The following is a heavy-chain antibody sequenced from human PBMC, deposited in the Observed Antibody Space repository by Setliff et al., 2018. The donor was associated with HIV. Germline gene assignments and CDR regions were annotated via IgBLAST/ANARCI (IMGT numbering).Heavy chain of an antibody. CDR1: GFTFSNYE. V-gene: IGHV3-48*03. CDR2: ITGSGDTI. D-gene: IGHD6-19*01. Sequence: GGSLRLSCAASGFTFSNYEMSWVRQAPGKGPEWVSYITGSGDTIYYADSVKGRFTMSRDNAKDSVYLQMNTLRVEDTAVYYCAREATPRHSSGWVYFDYWGQGMRVTVSS. J-gene: IGHJ4*02. CDR3: AREATPRHSSGWVYFDY.